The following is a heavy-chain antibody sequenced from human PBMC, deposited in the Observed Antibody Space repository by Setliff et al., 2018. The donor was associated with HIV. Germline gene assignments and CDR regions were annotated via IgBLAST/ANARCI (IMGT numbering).Heavy chain of an antibody. CDR3: LRERNFWSRSPG. V-gene: IGHV3-7*04. CDR1: GFTFSRYW. J-gene: IGHJ4*02. Sequence: PGGSLRLSCTASGFTFSRYWMSWVRQAPGKGLEWVANIKQDGSEKYYVDSVKGRFTISRDNAMNSLSLQMNSLRAEDTAVYYCLRERNFWSRSPGWGQGTLVTVSS. CDR2: IKQDGSEK. D-gene: IGHD3-3*01.